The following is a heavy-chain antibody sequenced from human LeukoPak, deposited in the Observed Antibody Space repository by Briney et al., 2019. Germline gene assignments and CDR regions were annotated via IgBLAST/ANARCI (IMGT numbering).Heavy chain of an antibody. CDR3: ASPGPYYSETSGYLVF. CDR1: GGSISSYY. J-gene: IGHJ4*02. Sequence: SETLSLTCTVSGGSISSYYWSWIRQVPGKGLEWIGYFYNSGISDYNPSLKSRATFSEDTSKNHFSLSLSAVTAADTAVYYCASPGPYYSETSGYLVFWGQGILVTVSS. V-gene: IGHV4-59*01. CDR2: FYNSGIS. D-gene: IGHD3-22*01.